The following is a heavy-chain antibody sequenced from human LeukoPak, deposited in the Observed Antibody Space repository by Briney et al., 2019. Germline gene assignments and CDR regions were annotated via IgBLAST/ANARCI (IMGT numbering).Heavy chain of an antibody. D-gene: IGHD3-10*01. CDR2: INPNSGGT. Sequence: ASVKVSCKASGYTFTGYYMHWVRQAPGQGLEWMGWINPNSGGTNYAQKFQGRVTMTRDTSISTAYMELRSLRSDDTAVYYCAKDLSRFTMVRGVIGYWGQGTLVTVSS. J-gene: IGHJ4*02. CDR1: GYTFTGYY. V-gene: IGHV1-2*02. CDR3: AKDLSRFTMVRGVIGY.